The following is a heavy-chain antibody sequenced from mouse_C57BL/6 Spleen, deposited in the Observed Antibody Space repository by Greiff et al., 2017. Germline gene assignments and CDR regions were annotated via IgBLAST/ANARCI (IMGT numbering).Heavy chain of an antibody. CDR1: GYTFTSYW. V-gene: IGHV1-52*01. CDR2: IDPSDSDT. CDR3: ARWGYDYDAY. Sequence: QVQLQQPGAELVRPGSSVKLSCKASGYTFTSYWMHWVKQRPRQGLEWIGNIDPSDSDTHYNQKFKDKATLTVDKSSSTAYMQLSSLTSEDSAVYYCARWGYDYDAYWGQGTLVTVSA. J-gene: IGHJ3*01. D-gene: IGHD2-4*01.